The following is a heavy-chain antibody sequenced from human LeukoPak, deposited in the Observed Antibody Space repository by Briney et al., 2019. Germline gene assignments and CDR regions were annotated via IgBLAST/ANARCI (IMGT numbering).Heavy chain of an antibody. V-gene: IGHV1-18*01. CDR2: ISPYNGNR. J-gene: IGHJ4*02. Sequence: ASVKVSCKASGDTFTSYGISWVRQAPGQGLEWMGWISPYNGNRIYAQKLQGRVTMTTDTSTSTVYMELRSLRSDDTAVYYCARDLSIAGDSSYWGQGTLVTVSS. CDR1: GDTFTSYG. CDR3: ARDLSIAGDSSY. D-gene: IGHD3-16*01.